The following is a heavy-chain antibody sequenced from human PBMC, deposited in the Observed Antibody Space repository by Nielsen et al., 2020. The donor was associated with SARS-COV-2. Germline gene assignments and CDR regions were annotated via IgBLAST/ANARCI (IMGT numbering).Heavy chain of an antibody. D-gene: IGHD3-16*01. CDR3: ARNRGEIDY. CDR1: GFTVSSNY. V-gene: IGHV3-69-1*01. Sequence: GGSLRLSCAASGFTVSSNYMNWVRQAPGKGLEWISYISSGGTIYYADSVKGRFTISRDNAKNSLYLQMSSLRAEDTAVYYCARNRGEIDYWGQGTLVTVSS. CDR2: ISSGGTI. J-gene: IGHJ4*01.